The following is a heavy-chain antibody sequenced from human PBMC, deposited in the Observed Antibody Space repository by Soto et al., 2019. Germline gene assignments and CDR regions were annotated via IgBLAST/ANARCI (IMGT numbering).Heavy chain of an antibody. CDR1: GFSLSTSGVG. CDR3: AHSTSHSSSWYPYYYYYYGMDV. CDR2: IYWDGDK. Sequence: SGPTLVNPTQTLTLTCTFSGFSLSTSGVGVGWIRQPPGKALEWLALIYWDGDKRYSPSLKSRLTITKDTSKNQVVLTMTNMDPVDTATYYCAHSTSHSSSWYPYYYYYYGMDVWGQGTTVTVSS. J-gene: IGHJ6*02. D-gene: IGHD6-13*01. V-gene: IGHV2-5*02.